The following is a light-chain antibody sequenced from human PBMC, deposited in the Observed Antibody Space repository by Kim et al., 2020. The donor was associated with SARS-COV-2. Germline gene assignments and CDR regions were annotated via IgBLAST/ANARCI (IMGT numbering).Light chain of an antibody. CDR1: SSNIGSNS. CDR3: AAWDDSPCVV. J-gene: IGLJ2*01. Sequence: QSVLTQPPSASGTPGQRVTIPCSGSSSNIGSNSVYWYQQLPGTAPKLLIYMNHQRPSGVPDRFSGSKSGTSASLTISGLRSEDEADYYCAAWDDSPCVVFGGGTKLTVL. CDR2: MNH. V-gene: IGLV1-47*01.